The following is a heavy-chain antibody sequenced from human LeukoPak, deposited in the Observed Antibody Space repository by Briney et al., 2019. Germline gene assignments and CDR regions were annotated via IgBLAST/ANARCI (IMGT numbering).Heavy chain of an antibody. Sequence: SQTLSLTCTVSGGSISSGDSYWSWIRQHPEKGLEWIGYIYHSGITYYSPSLKSRLTILVDTSKNQFSLKLNSVTAADTDVYYCARSYDSRGYFYYGMDVWGRGTTVTVSS. CDR3: ARSYDSRGYFYYGMDV. CDR2: IYHSGIT. V-gene: IGHV4-31*03. D-gene: IGHD3-22*01. J-gene: IGHJ6*02. CDR1: GGSISSGDSY.